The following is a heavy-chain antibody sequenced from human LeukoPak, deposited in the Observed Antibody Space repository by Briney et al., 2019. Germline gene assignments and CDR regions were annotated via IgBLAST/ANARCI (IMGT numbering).Heavy chain of an antibody. D-gene: IGHD4-17*01. J-gene: IGHJ4*02. CDR2: IYHSGSS. CDR3: ASTITVTTDY. V-gene: IGHV4-38-2*02. Sequence: PSETLSLTCTISGDSIIGYYWGWIRQAPGKGLEWIGTIYHSGSSYYKPSLKSRVTISLDTSKNQFSLKLSSVTAADTAVYFCASTITVTTDYWGQGTLVTVSS. CDR1: GDSIIGYY.